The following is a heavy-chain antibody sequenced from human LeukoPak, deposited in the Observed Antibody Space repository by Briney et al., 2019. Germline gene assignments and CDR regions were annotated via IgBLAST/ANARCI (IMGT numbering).Heavy chain of an antibody. Sequence: SETLSLTCTVSGGSISSYYWSWIRQPPGKGLEWIGYIYYSGSTNYNPSLKSRVTISVDTSKNQFSLKLSSVTAADTAVYYCARVYGSRAFDIWGQGTMVTVSS. CDR3: ARVYGSRAFDI. CDR2: IYYSGST. CDR1: GGSISSYY. D-gene: IGHD3-16*01. V-gene: IGHV4-59*01. J-gene: IGHJ3*02.